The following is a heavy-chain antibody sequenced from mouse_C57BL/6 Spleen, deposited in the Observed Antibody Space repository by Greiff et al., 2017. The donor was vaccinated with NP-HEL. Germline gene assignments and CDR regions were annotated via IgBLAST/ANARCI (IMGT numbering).Heavy chain of an antibody. D-gene: IGHD1-1*01. CDR3: ARYYYGSSYEYFDV. V-gene: IGHV1-63*01. Sequence: VKLVESGAELVRPGTSVKMSCKASGYTFTNYWIGWAKQRPGHGLEWIGDIYPGGGYTNYNEKFKGKATLTADKSSSTAYMQFSSLTSEDSAIYYGARYYYGSSYEYFDVWGTGTTVTVSS. CDR1: GYTFTNYW. CDR2: IYPGGGYT. J-gene: IGHJ1*03.